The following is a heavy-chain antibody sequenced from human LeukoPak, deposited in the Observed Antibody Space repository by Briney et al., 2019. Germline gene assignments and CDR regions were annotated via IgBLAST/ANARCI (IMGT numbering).Heavy chain of an antibody. Sequence: PGGYLRRSCAASGFTFSSYEMNWVRQAPGKGPEWVSYISSSGSTIYYADSVKGRFTISRDNAKDSLYLQMNSLRAEDTAVYYCARDLNWNPLDYWGQGTLVTVSS. CDR3: ARDLNWNPLDY. CDR2: ISSSGSTI. D-gene: IGHD1-1*01. CDR1: GFTFSSYE. J-gene: IGHJ4*02. V-gene: IGHV3-48*03.